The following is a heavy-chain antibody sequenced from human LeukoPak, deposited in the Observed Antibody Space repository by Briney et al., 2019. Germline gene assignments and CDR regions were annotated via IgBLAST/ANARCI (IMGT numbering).Heavy chain of an antibody. Sequence: ASVKVSCKASGYTFTGYYMHWVRQAPGQGLEWMGWINPNSGGTNYAQKFQGRVTMTRDTSISTAYMELSRLRSDDTAVYYCARDGLHWNYESGDYWGQGTLVAVSS. CDR1: GYTFTGYY. D-gene: IGHD1-7*01. CDR2: INPNSGGT. J-gene: IGHJ4*02. CDR3: ARDGLHWNYESGDY. V-gene: IGHV1-2*02.